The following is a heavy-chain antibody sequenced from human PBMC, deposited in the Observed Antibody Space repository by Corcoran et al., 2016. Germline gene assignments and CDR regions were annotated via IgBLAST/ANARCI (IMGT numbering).Heavy chain of an antibody. D-gene: IGHD1-7*01. J-gene: IGHJ6*02. CDR1: GFTFSGSA. CDR3: TRQKGGTTNGMDV. CDR2: IRSKANSYAT. Sequence: EVQLVESGGGLVQPGGSLKLSCAASGFTFSGSAMYWVRQASGKGLEWVGRIRSKANSYATAYAASVKGRFTISRDDSKNTAYLQMNSLKTEDTAVYYCTRQKGGTTNGMDVWGQGTTVTVSS. V-gene: IGHV3-73*02.